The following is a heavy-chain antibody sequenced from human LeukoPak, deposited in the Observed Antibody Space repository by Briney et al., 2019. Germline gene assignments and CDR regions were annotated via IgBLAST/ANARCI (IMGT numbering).Heavy chain of an antibody. CDR1: GGTFSSYA. Sequence: ASVKVSCKASGGTFSSYAISWVRQAPGQGLVWMGGIIPIFGTANYAQKFQGRVTITTDESTSTAYMELSSLRSEDTAVYYCARSSLRFDLVYFDYWGQGTLVTVSS. CDR3: ARSSLRFDLVYFDY. J-gene: IGHJ4*02. CDR2: IIPIFGTA. V-gene: IGHV1-69*05. D-gene: IGHD3-3*01.